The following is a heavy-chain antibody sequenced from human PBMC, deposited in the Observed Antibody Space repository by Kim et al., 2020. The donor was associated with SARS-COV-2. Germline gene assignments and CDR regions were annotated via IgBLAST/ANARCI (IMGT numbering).Heavy chain of an antibody. Sequence: GGSLRLSCAASGFTFDDYAMHWVRQAPGKGLEWVSGISWNSGSIGYADSVKGRFTISRDNAKNSLYLQMNSLRAEDTALYYCAKDTRGYYGSGSYYNYWG. CDR1: GFTFDDYA. CDR3: AKDTRGYYGSGSYYNY. J-gene: IGHJ4*01. D-gene: IGHD3-10*01. V-gene: IGHV3-9*01. CDR2: ISWNSGSI.